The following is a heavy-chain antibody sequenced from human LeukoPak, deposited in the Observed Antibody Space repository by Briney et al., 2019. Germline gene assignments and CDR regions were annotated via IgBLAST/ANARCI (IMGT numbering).Heavy chain of an antibody. J-gene: IGHJ4*02. D-gene: IGHD5-24*01. CDR3: AKARWLQLGSPPDY. Sequence: PGGSLRLSCAASGFTFSSYAMSWVRQAPGKGLEWVSAISGSGGSTYYADSVKGRFTISRDNSKNSLYLQMNSLRAEDMALYYCAKARWLQLGSPPDYWGQGTLVTVSS. CDR2: ISGSGGST. CDR1: GFTFSSYA. V-gene: IGHV3-23*01.